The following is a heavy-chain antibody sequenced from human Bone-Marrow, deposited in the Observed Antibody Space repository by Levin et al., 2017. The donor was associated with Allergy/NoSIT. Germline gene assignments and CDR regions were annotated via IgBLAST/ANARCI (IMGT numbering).Heavy chain of an antibody. D-gene: IGHD1-26*01. CDR2: ISGSGGST. J-gene: IGHJ6*02. V-gene: IGHV3-23*01. CDR1: GFTFSSYA. CDR3: AKGPPWDPYYYGMDV. Sequence: PGESLKISCAASGFTFSSYAMSWVRQAPGKGLEWVSAISGSGGSTYYADSVKGRFTISRDNSKNTLYLQMNSLRAEDTAVYYCAKGPPWDPYYYGMDVWGQGTTVTVSS.